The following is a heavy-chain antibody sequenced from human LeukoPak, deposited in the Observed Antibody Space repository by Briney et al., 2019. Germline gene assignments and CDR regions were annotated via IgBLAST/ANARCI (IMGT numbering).Heavy chain of an antibody. CDR1: GLTFSSSW. J-gene: IGHJ4*02. CDR2: INQDGSEK. CDR3: ARDRGCNY. V-gene: IGHV3-7*05. Sequence: GGSLRLSCAASGLTFSSSWMSWVRQAPGKGLEWVANINQDGSEKYYVDSVKGRCTISRDNAKNALYLQMDSLRVEDTAVYYCARDRGCNYWGQGTLVTVSS.